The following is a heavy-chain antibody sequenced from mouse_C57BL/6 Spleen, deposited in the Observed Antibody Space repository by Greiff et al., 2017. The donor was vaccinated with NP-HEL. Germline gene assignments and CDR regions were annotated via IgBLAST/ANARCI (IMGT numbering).Heavy chain of an antibody. CDR3: ARRGAPRDYFDY. CDR2: ISSGGSYT. J-gene: IGHJ2*01. Sequence: EVKLVESGGDLVKPGGSLKLSCAASGFTFSSYGMSWVRQTPDKRLEWVATISSGGSYTYYPDSVKGRFTISRDNAKNTLYLQMSSLKSEDTAMYYCARRGAPRDYFDYWGQGTTLTVSS. CDR1: GFTFSSYG. V-gene: IGHV5-6*02.